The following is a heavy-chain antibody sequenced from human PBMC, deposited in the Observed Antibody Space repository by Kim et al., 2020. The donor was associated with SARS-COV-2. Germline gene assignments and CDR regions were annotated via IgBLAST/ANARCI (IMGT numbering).Heavy chain of an antibody. V-gene: IGHV4-39*01. CDR3: ARLVVASQYYYYYYMDV. D-gene: IGHD2-15*01. J-gene: IGHJ6*03. Sequence: LKSRVTISVDTSKNQFSLKLSSVTAADTAVYYCARLVVASQYYYYYYMDVWGKGTTVTVSS.